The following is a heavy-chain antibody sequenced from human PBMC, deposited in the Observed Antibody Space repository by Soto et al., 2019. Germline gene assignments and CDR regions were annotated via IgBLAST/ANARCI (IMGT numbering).Heavy chain of an antibody. CDR3: RVGVAD. CDR2: LSFDASKK. V-gene: IGHV3-30*03. D-gene: IGHD1-26*01. J-gene: IGHJ4*02. CDR1: GFNFSAYG. Sequence: QVQLVESGGGVVQPGRSLRLSCAASGFNFSAYGMHWVPQAPGTGLELVALLSFDASKKYYADSVKGRFTISRDTSRNTLYLQMNSLRVKDTAVYYCRVGVADWGQGTRVTVSS.